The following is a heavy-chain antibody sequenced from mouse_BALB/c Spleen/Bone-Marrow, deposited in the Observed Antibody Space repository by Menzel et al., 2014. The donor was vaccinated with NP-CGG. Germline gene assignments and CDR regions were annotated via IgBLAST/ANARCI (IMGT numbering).Heavy chain of an antibody. Sequence: VQLQQSGPELVKPGASVKISCKASGYSFTGYFMNWVKQSRGKSLEWIGRINPYNGDTFYNQKFKGKATLTVDKSSSTAHMELLSLTSEDSAVYYCGRGDDYDGDFDRWGQGTTLTVSS. D-gene: IGHD2-4*01. V-gene: IGHV1-37*01. J-gene: IGHJ2*01. CDR2: INPYNGDT. CDR3: GRGDDYDGDFDR. CDR1: GYSFTGYF.